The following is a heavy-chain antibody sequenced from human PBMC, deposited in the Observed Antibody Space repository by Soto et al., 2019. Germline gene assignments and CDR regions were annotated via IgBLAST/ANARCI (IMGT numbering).Heavy chain of an antibody. CDR3: ARASCSGGSCYGDDGMDV. J-gene: IGHJ6*02. CDR1: GGSISSGDYY. CDR2: IYYSGST. D-gene: IGHD2-15*01. Sequence: QVQLQESGPGLVKPSQTLSLTCTVSGGSISSGDYYWSWIRQPPGKGLEWIGYIYYSGSTYYNPYLMSRVTRAVDQAQTQCSLKLSSVTVADTAVYYCARASCSGGSCYGDDGMDVWGQGTTVPVSS. V-gene: IGHV4-30-4*01.